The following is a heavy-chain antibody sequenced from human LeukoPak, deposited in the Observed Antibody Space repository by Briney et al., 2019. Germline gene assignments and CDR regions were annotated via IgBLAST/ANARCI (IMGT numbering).Heavy chain of an antibody. CDR1: GGSISSSSYY. J-gene: IGHJ4*02. D-gene: IGHD3-10*01. Sequence: PSETLSLTCTVSGGSISSSSYYWGWIRQPPGKGLEWIGSSYYSGSTYYNPSLKSRVTISVDTSKNQFSLKLSSVTAADTAVYYCARDSYYGSGSYDYWGQGTLVTVSS. CDR2: SYYSGST. V-gene: IGHV4-39*07. CDR3: ARDSYYGSGSYDY.